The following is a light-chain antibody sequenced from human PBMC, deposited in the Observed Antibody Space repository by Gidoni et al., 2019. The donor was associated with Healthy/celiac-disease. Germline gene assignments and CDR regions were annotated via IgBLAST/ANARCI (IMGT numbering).Light chain of an antibody. Sequence: EIMIKQIPAPPSLSPGERATPSCRASQSVCSYLAWYQQKPGQAPRLLIYGASTRATGIPARFSGSGSGTEFTLTISSLQSEDFAVYYCQQCNNWPYTFGQXTKVEIK. CDR1: QSVCSY. J-gene: IGKJ2*01. CDR2: GAS. CDR3: QQCNNWPYT. V-gene: IGKV3-15*01.